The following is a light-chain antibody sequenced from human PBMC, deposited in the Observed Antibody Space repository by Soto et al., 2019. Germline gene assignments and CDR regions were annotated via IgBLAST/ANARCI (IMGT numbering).Light chain of an antibody. CDR1: SSDVGRYNY. CDR2: DVS. J-gene: IGLJ2*01. Sequence: QSALTQPASVSGSPGQSITISCTGTSSDVGRYNYVSWYQQHPGKAPKLMIYDVSNRPSGVSNRFSGSKSGDTASLTISGLQAEDEADYYCSSYTSSSTLSLGGGTKLTVL. V-gene: IGLV2-14*03. CDR3: SSYTSSSTLS.